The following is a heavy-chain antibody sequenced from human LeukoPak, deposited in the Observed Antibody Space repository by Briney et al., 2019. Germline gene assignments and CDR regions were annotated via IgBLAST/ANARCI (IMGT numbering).Heavy chain of an antibody. CDR2: ISSTSTYI. CDR3: ARQAALVWFDP. V-gene: IGHV3-21*04. CDR1: GFTFSSYS. J-gene: IGHJ5*02. Sequence: PGGSLRLSCAASGFTFSSYSMNWVRQAPGKGLEWVSSISSTSTYIYYADSVKGRFTIPRDNAKNSLYLQMNSLRVEDTAVYYCARQAALVWFDPWGQGTLVTVSS. D-gene: IGHD6-6*01.